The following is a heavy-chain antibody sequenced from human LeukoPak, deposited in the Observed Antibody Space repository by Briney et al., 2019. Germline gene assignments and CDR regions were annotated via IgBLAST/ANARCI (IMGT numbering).Heavy chain of an antibody. D-gene: IGHD5-12*01. CDR3: ARIRGYDNYYYYMDV. CDR1: GYTFTSYG. CDR2: ISAYNGNT. V-gene: IGHV1-18*01. Sequence: ASVKVSCKASGYTFTSYGISRVRQAPGQGLEWMGWISAYNGNTNYAQKLQGRVTMTTDTSTSTAYMELRSLRSDDTAVYYCARIRGYDNYYYYMDVWGKGTTVTVSS. J-gene: IGHJ6*03.